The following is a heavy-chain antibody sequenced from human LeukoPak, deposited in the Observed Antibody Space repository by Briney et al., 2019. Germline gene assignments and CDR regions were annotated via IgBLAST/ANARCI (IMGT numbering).Heavy chain of an antibody. Sequence: GESLKISCKGSGYSFTSYWIGWVRQMPGKGLEWMGIIYPGDSDTRYSPSFQGQVTISADKSISTAYLQWSSLKASDTAMYYCARYMVRGVSPYAFDYWGQGTLVTVSS. CDR1: GYSFTSYW. CDR2: IYPGDSDT. CDR3: ARYMVRGVSPYAFDY. D-gene: IGHD3-10*01. J-gene: IGHJ4*02. V-gene: IGHV5-51*01.